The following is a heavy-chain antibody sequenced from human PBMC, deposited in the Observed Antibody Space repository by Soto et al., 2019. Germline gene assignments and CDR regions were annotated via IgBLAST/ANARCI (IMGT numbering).Heavy chain of an antibody. V-gene: IGHV4-59*01. J-gene: IGHJ4*02. D-gene: IGHD3-22*01. Sequence: QVQLQESGPGLVKPSETLSLTCTVSGGSISSYYWSWIRQPPGKGLEWIGYIDYSGSTNYNPSLKSRVTISVDTSKNQFSLKLSSVTAADTAVYYCARAKDSTEVDYWGQGTLVTVSS. CDR1: GGSISSYY. CDR2: IDYSGST. CDR3: ARAKDSTEVDY.